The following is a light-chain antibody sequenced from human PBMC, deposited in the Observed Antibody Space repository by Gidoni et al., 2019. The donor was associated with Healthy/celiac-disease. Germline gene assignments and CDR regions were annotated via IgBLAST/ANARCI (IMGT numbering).Light chain of an antibody. CDR2: GAS. J-gene: IGKJ5*01. Sequence: EKVITQSPATLSVSPGERATLSCWASQSVSSNLAWYQQKPGQAPRLLIYGASTRATGIPARFSGRGSGTEFTLTISSLQPEDFAVYYCQQYNNWPPITFGQGTRLEIK. V-gene: IGKV3-15*01. CDR3: QQYNNWPPIT. CDR1: QSVSSN.